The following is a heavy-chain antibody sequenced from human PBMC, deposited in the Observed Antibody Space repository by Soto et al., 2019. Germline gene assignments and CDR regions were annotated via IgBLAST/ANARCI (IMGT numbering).Heavy chain of an antibody. D-gene: IGHD6-6*01. CDR3: ARALAVRPTGDLSYFDY. CDR2: MYYSGTT. J-gene: IGHJ4*02. Sequence: PSGSLSLTCTVSGGSVSSGAYYWSWIRQHPGKGLEWIGYMYYSGTTYYNPSLKSRVTMSADTSKNQFSLKLNSVTAADTAVYYCARALAVRPTGDLSYFDYWGLGTLVTVSS. V-gene: IGHV4-31*03. CDR1: GGSVSSGAYY.